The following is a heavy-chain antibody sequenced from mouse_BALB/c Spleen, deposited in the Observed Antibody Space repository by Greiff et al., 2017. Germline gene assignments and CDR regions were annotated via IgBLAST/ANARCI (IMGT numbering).Heavy chain of an antibody. D-gene: IGHD2-10*01. Sequence: QVQLQQSGPELVKPGASVKMSCKASGYTFTDYVISWVKQRTGQGLEWIGEIYPGSGSTYYNEKFKGKATLTADKSSNTAYMQLSSLTSEDSAVYFCAAPYYGNYGGAMDYWGQGTSVTVSS. CDR3: AAPYYGNYGGAMDY. J-gene: IGHJ4*01. V-gene: IGHV1-81*01. CDR1: GYTFTDYV. CDR2: IYPGSGST.